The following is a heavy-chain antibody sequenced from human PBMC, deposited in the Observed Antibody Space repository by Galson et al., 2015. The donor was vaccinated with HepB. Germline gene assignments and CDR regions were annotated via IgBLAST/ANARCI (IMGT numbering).Heavy chain of an antibody. CDR2: NIPLFATI. J-gene: IGHJ4*02. CDR1: GGTFSRFI. Sequence: SVKVSCKASGGTFSRFILSWVRQAPGQGLEWIGGNIPLFATIKYAHKFQDRVIISADESTSTTYLELSNLRSDDTAMYYCARVADSHYGDHTHFDSWGQGALVTVSS. V-gene: IGHV1-69*13. D-gene: IGHD4-17*01. CDR3: ARVADSHYGDHTHFDS.